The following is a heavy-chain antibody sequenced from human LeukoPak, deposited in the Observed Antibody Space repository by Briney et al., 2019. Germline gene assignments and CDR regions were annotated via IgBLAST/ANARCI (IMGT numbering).Heavy chain of an antibody. D-gene: IGHD6-19*01. J-gene: IGHJ4*02. V-gene: IGHV3-53*01. CDR1: GFAVSSNY. Sequence: GGSLRLSCAASGFAVSSNYMSWVRQAPGKGLEWVSVIYSGGSTYYADSVKGRFTISRDNSKNTLYLQMNSLRAEDTAVYYRARSPLYSSGYFFDYWGQGTLVTVSS. CDR2: IYSGGST. CDR3: ARSPLYSSGYFFDY.